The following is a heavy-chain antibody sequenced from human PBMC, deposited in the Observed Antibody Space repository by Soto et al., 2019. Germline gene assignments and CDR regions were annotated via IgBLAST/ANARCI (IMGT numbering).Heavy chain of an antibody. CDR2: IYYSGST. Sequence: SETLSLTCTVSGGSISSSSYYWGWIRQPPGKGLEWIGSIYYSGSTYYNPSLKSRVTISVDTSKNQFSLKLSSVTAADTAVYYCARPALYCTNGVCGRGWFDPWGQGTLVTVLL. J-gene: IGHJ5*02. CDR1: GGSISSSSYY. D-gene: IGHD2-8*01. CDR3: ARPALYCTNGVCGRGWFDP. V-gene: IGHV4-39*01.